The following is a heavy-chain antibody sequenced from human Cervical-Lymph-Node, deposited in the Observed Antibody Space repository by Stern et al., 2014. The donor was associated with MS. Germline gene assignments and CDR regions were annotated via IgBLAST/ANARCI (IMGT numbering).Heavy chain of an antibody. CDR1: GYTFSTYA. V-gene: IGHV7-4-1*02. Sequence: HVQLVQSGSELKKPGASVKVSCKASGYTFSTYAMNWVRQAPGQGLEWMGWINTNTGNPTYAPGFTGRFVFSLDTSVSTAYLQISSLRANDTAVYYCARGWLGPDCYFDLWGRGTLVTVSS. CDR2: INTNTGNP. CDR3: ARGWLGPDCYFDL. J-gene: IGHJ2*01. D-gene: IGHD5-12*01.